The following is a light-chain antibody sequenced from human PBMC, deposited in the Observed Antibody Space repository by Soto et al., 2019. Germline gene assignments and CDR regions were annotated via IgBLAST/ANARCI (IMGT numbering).Light chain of an antibody. CDR1: QSVSSSY. Sequence: EIVLTQSPGTLSLSPGEGATLSCRASQSVSSSYLAWYQQKPGQPPRLLIYGASSRATGIPDRFSGGGSGTDFTLTISRLEPEDFAVYYCQQYDNSPWTFGQGTKVEIK. J-gene: IGKJ1*01. V-gene: IGKV3-20*01. CDR3: QQYDNSPWT. CDR2: GAS.